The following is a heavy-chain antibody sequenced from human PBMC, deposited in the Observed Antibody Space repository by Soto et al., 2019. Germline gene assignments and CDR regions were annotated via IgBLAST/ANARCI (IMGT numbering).Heavy chain of an antibody. Sequence: PSETLSLTCAVYGGSFSDYYGTRIRQSPGKGLEWIGEINHSGITYYNPSLKSRVTISVDTSKNQFSLKLRSVTAADTAVYYCARGRLEWLLLGYGVDVWGQGTTVTVSS. CDR2: INHSGIT. CDR1: GGSFSDYY. CDR3: ARGRLEWLLLGYGVDV. V-gene: IGHV4-34*01. D-gene: IGHD3-3*01. J-gene: IGHJ6*02.